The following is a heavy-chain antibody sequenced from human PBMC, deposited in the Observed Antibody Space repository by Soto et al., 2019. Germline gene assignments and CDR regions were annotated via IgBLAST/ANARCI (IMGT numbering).Heavy chain of an antibody. D-gene: IGHD4-17*01. V-gene: IGHV4-39*02. CDR2: IYYSGCT. J-gene: IGHJ4*02. CDR1: GGSISSSSYY. Sequence: QLQLQESGPGLVKPSETLSLTCTVSGGSISSSSYYWGWIRQPPGKGLEWIGSIYYSGCTYYNPSLKSRVTISVAMSKNQFSMKLSSVTDADTAVYYCARDDGDNLSDYLDYWGQGTLVTVS. CDR3: ARDDGDNLSDYLDY.